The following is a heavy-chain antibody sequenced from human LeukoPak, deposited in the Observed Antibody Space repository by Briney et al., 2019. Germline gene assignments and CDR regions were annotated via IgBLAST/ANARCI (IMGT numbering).Heavy chain of an antibody. Sequence: SETLSLTCTVSGVSISSSNSYWGWIRQPPGKGLEWIGSIYYSGNTYYNASLKSQVSISIDTSQNQFSLRLTSVTAADTAVYYCARQTGSGLFILPGGQGTLVTVSS. CDR1: GVSISSSNSY. D-gene: IGHD3/OR15-3a*01. V-gene: IGHV4-39*01. J-gene: IGHJ4*02. CDR3: ARQTGSGLFILP. CDR2: IYYSGNT.